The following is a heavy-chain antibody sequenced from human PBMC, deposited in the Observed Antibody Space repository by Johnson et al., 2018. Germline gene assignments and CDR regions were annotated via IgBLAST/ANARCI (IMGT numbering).Heavy chain of an antibody. V-gene: IGHV3-33*01. CDR3: ARDPGTVTPMGYYYYGMDV. J-gene: IGHJ6*02. Sequence: QVQLVESGGGVVQPGRSLRLSCAASKFTFNTYGMHWVRQAPGKGLEWVAVIWYDGTNKYYGDSGKGRFTISRANSKNTLYLQMNSLRAEDTAVYFCARDPGTVTPMGYYYYGMDVWGQGTTVTVSS. CDR1: KFTFNTYG. D-gene: IGHD4-17*01. CDR2: IWYDGTNK.